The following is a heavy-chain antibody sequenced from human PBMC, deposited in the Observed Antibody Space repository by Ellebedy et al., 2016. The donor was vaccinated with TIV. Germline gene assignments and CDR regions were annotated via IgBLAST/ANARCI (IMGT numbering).Heavy chain of an antibody. CDR1: GFTVSSNY. J-gene: IGHJ6*02. Sequence: GESLKISCAASGFTVSSNYMSWVRQAPGKGLEWVSVIYSGGFTYYADSVRGRFTISRDNSKNTLYLQMNSLRTEDTAVYYCARTYCSSSSCSYAMDVWGQGTMVTVSS. V-gene: IGHV3-53*01. CDR2: IYSGGFT. D-gene: IGHD2-2*01. CDR3: ARTYCSSSSCSYAMDV.